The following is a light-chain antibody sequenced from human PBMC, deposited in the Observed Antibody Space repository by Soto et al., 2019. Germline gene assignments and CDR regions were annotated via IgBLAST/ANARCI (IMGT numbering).Light chain of an antibody. J-gene: IGKJ5*01. CDR1: QSIKNY. CDR2: GAS. Sequence: DIQMTQSPSSLSAAIGDRVTITCRASQSIKNYLNWYQHKPGAAPKLLIFGASNLESGVPSRFSGSGYGTEFTLSISSLQPEDFATYYCQQGYSTTPITFGQGTRLEIK. V-gene: IGKV1-39*01. CDR3: QQGYSTTPIT.